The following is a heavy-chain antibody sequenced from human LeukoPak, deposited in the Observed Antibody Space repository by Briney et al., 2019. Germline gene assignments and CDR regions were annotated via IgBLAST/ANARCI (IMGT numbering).Heavy chain of an antibody. J-gene: IGHJ4*02. V-gene: IGHV3-30*03. CDR1: GFTFSSYG. Sequence: GGSLRLSCAASGFTFSSYGMHWVRQAPGNGLEWVAVISNDESNKFYANSVKGRFTISRDTSTNTLHLQMNSLRAEDTAVYYCARVRAQAFDYWGQGTLVTVSS. CDR2: ISNDESNK. CDR3: ARVRAQAFDY. D-gene: IGHD3-10*01.